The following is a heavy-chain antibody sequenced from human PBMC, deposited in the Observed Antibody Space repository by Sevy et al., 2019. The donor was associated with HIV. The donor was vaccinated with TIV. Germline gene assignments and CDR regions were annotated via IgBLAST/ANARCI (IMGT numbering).Heavy chain of an antibody. CDR2: LSFGCGKI. CDR1: GFAFHEYS. V-gene: IGHV3-23*01. CDR3: AREGCSRPHDY. D-gene: IGHD2-8*01. Sequence: GGSLRLSCAASGFAFHEYSMSWIRQAPVKGLEWVATLSFGCGKINYADSVKGRFTISRDNSKNSFYLQMDNLRVEDTALYYCAREGCSRPHDYWGQGTRVTVSS. J-gene: IGHJ4*02.